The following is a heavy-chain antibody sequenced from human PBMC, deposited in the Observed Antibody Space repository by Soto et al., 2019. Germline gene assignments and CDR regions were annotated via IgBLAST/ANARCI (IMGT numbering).Heavy chain of an antibody. Sequence: QVQLVQSGAEVKKPGASVKVSCKASGYTFTNNDVTWVRQATGQGLERMGWMNPGSRDTGYAEKVQGRVTMTRDISIATAYMEMNSLTSEDTAIYDCARMESFGSLNWFDPWGEGTLVTVS. CDR1: GYTFTNND. V-gene: IGHV1-8*02. CDR3: ARMESFGSLNWFDP. J-gene: IGHJ5*02. CDR2: MNPGSRDT. D-gene: IGHD5-18*01.